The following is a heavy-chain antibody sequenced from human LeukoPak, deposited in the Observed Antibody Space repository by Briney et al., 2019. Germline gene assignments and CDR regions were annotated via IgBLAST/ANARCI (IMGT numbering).Heavy chain of an antibody. V-gene: IGHV3-53*01. CDR1: GFTVSSNY. D-gene: IGHD6-13*01. J-gene: IGHJ6*02. Sequence: GGSLRLSCAASGFTVSSNYMSWVRQAPGKGLEWVSVIYSGGSTYYADSVKGRFTISRDNSKNTLYLQMNSLRAEDTAVYYCARDNSIVAAGLYYYYYGMDVWGQGTTVTVSS. CDR2: IYSGGST. CDR3: ARDNSIVAAGLYYYYYGMDV.